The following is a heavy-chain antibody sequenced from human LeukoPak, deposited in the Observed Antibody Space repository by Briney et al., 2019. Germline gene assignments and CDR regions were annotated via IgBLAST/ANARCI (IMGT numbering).Heavy chain of an antibody. D-gene: IGHD4-17*01. Sequence: GRSLRLSCAASGFTFSSYGMHWVRQAPGKGLEWVAIISYDGSNKYYADSVKGRFTISRDNSKNTLYLQMNSLRTEDTAVYYCARVYGGYGDYYFDYWGQGTLVTVSS. CDR2: ISYDGSNK. V-gene: IGHV3-30*03. CDR3: ARVYGGYGDYYFDY. CDR1: GFTFSSYG. J-gene: IGHJ4*02.